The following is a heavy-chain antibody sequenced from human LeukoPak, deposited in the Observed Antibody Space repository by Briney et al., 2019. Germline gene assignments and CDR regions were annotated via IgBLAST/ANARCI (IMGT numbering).Heavy chain of an antibody. D-gene: IGHD3-10*01. CDR3: ARGLSPRINMVRGVRPPFRGVFDY. V-gene: IGHV4-34*01. Sequence: GSLILSCAASGFSVSSNYMTWVRQAPGKGLEWIGEINHSGSTNYNPSLKSRVTISVDTSKNQFSLKLSSVTAADTAVYYCARGLSPRINMVRGVRPPFRGVFDYWGQGTLVTVSS. J-gene: IGHJ4*02. CDR1: GFSVSSNY. CDR2: INHSGST.